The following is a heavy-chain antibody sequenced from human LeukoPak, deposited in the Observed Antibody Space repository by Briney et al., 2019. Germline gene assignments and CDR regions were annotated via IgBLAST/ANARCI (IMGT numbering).Heavy chain of an antibody. CDR2: ISYDGSNN. CDR1: GFTFSSYG. CDR3: AKDLTGRWLQSQYYFDY. V-gene: IGHV3-30*18. D-gene: IGHD5-24*01. Sequence: GGSLRLSCAASGFTFSSYGMHWVRQAPGQGLGWVVVISYDGSNNYYADSVKGRFTISRDNSKNTLYLQMNSLRAEDTAVYSCAKDLTGRWLQSQYYFDYWGQGTLVTVSS. J-gene: IGHJ4*02.